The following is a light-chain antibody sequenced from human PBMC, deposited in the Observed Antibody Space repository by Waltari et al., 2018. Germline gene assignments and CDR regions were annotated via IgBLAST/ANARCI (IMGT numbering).Light chain of an antibody. CDR3: QKYERLPAT. Sequence: EIVLTQSPGTLSLSPGERATLSCRASQSVGRSLVWYQQKPGQATRLLIYHASTRATGIPDRFSGSVSGTDFSLTMSRLEPEDFAVYYCQKYERLPATFGQGTKVEIK. CDR2: HAS. CDR1: QSVGRS. J-gene: IGKJ1*01. V-gene: IGKV3-20*01.